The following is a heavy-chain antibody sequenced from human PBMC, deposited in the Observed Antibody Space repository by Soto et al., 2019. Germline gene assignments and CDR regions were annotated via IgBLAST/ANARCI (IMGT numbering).Heavy chain of an antibody. CDR1: GFTFSDYS. D-gene: IGHD6-13*01. CDR3: ARARYSSTWYADS. CDR2: ISSGGGYI. Sequence: EVQVVESGGGLVKPGGSLRLSCAVSGFTFSDYSMQWVRQAPGKGLEWVSSISSGGGYIYYADSVKGRFTISRDNAKNSLYLQMNSLRAEDTAVYYCARARYSSTWYADSWGQGTLVTVSS. V-gene: IGHV3-21*01. J-gene: IGHJ4*02.